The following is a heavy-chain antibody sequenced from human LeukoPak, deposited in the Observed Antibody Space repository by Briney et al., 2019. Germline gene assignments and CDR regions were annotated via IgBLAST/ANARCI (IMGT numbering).Heavy chain of an antibody. CDR2: ISNSSSYK. J-gene: IGHJ3*02. V-gene: IGHV3-21*01. CDR1: GFTFDEYG. Sequence: GGSLRLFCAASGFTFDEYGMKCVREARGKGLEWVLSISNSSSYKYYADPVRARFTLSRDNAKHSLSLQKHRLSAEDTTVYYCARDNRRLGELSLLDDDAFDICGQGTMVTVSS. CDR3: ARDNRRLGELSLLDDDAFDI. D-gene: IGHD3-16*02.